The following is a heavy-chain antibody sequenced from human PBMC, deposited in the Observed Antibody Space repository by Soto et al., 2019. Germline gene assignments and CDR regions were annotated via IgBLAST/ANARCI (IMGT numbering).Heavy chain of an antibody. CDR1: GGSINSDFYY. Sequence: PSETLSLTCTVSGGSINSDFYYWTWIRQHPGKGLEWLGYTYYSGSTYYNPSLKSRITMSLDTSKNQFSLKLSSVTAADTAVYYCARQYHSSGYWFDYWGQGTLVTVST. CDR3: ARQYHSSGYWFDY. V-gene: IGHV4-31*03. J-gene: IGHJ4*02. CDR2: TYYSGST. D-gene: IGHD3-22*01.